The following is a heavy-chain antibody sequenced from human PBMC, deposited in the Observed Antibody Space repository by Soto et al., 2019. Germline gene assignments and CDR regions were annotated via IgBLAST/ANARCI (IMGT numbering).Heavy chain of an antibody. J-gene: IGHJ5*01. CDR2: IWFDGSKE. CDR3: ARAVPAAKGWFDS. CDR1: GFTFSSYG. Sequence: QVELVESGGGVVQPGGSLRLACAASGFTFSSYGTHWVRQAPGKGLEWVAVIWFDGSKEFYAASVEGRFTISRDNSKNMVYLEMNSPRDVDTAVYYCARAVPAAKGWFDSWGLGTLVTVSS. D-gene: IGHD2-2*01. V-gene: IGHV3-33*01.